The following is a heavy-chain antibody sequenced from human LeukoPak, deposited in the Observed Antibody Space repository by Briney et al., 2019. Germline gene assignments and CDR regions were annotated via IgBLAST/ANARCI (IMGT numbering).Heavy chain of an antibody. Sequence: SSETLSLTCTVSGGSMNSYYWTWIRQPAGKRLEWIGRIYSSGSTNYNPSLKSRVTMSLDTSKNQFSLKVISMTAADTAAYYCTKSDGYGLIRICGRGTMVTVSS. V-gene: IGHV4-4*07. CDR3: TKSDGYGLIRI. CDR1: GGSMNSYY. J-gene: IGHJ3*02. D-gene: IGHD3-10*01. CDR2: IYSSGST.